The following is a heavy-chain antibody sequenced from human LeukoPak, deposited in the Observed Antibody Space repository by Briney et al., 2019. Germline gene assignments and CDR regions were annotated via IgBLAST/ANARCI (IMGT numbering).Heavy chain of an antibody. J-gene: IGHJ4*02. V-gene: IGHV1-18*04. CDR2: ISAYNGNT. Sequence: GASVKVSCKASGYTFTSYGISWVRQAPGQGLEWMEWISAYNGNTNYAQKLQGRVTMTTETSTSTAYMELRSLRSDHTAVYYCAKDGVGWATAIPHSDYWGQGTLVTVSS. CDR1: GYTFTSYG. D-gene: IGHD2-2*02. CDR3: AKDGVGWATAIPHSDY.